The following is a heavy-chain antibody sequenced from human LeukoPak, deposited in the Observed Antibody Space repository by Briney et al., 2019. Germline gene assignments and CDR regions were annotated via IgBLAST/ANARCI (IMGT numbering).Heavy chain of an antibody. Sequence: GGSLRLSCTASGFSLDSYAMHWVRQAPGKGLEWVAVTSYDGSHKYYADPVMGRFTISRDNSRNTLYLQVNSLRAEDTAVYYCARDPAYSYGYYYFDYWGQGTLVTVSS. CDR3: ARDPAYSYGYYYFDY. CDR2: TSYDGSHK. CDR1: GFSLDSYA. V-gene: IGHV3-30*04. J-gene: IGHJ4*02. D-gene: IGHD5-18*01.